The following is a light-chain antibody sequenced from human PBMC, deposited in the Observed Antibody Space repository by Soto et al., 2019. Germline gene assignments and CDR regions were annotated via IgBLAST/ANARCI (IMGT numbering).Light chain of an antibody. CDR1: QPISRN. V-gene: IGKV3-15*01. CDR2: GAS. Sequence: EIVMTQSPATLSVSPGQGATLSCRASQPISRNLAWYQQKPGQAPRLLMYGASTRATDIPGRFSGGGSGTEFTLTISSLQSEDVAMYFCQQYNTWPRTFGQGTKVDIK. J-gene: IGKJ1*01. CDR3: QQYNTWPRT.